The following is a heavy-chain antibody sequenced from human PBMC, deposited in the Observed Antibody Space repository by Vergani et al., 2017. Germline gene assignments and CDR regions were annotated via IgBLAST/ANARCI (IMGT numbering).Heavy chain of an antibody. J-gene: IGHJ3*02. V-gene: IGHV4-39*07. CDR1: GGSISSSSYY. Sequence: QLQLQESGPGLVKPSETLSLTCTVSGGSISSSSYYWGWIRQPPGKGLEWIGSIHTNGVIHYNPSLNSRATISVDTSRNQISLKLTSVTATDTAIYFCARGNPYVDFDIWGQGTMITVS. D-gene: IGHD3-16*01. CDR2: IHTNGVI. CDR3: ARGNPYVDFDI.